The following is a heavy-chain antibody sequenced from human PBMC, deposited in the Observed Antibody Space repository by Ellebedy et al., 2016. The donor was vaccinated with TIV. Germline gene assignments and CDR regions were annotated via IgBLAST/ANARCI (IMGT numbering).Heavy chain of an antibody. CDR3: AREDPRRIVNYYYYGMVV. CDR1: GFTFSSYS. Sequence: GESLKISCAASGFTFSSYSMTWVRQAPGKGLEWVSYFSSSNSTIYYAESVKGRFTISRDNAKNSLYMQMNSLRDEDTAVYYCAREDPRRIVNYYYYGMVVWGQGTTVTVSS. V-gene: IGHV3-48*02. D-gene: IGHD2-21*01. CDR2: FSSSNSTI. J-gene: IGHJ6*02.